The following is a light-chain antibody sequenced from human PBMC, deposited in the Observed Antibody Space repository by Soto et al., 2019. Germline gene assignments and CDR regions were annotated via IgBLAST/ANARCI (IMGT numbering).Light chain of an antibody. CDR1: QSVSSY. CDR2: DAS. CDR3: QQRSNWPPGVT. Sequence: EIVLTQSPATLSKSPGERVTLSCRASQSVSSYLAWYQQKPGQAPRLLIYDASNRATGIPARFSGSGSGTDFTLTISSLEPEDFAVYYRQQRSNWPPGVTFGGGTKVEIK. V-gene: IGKV3-11*01. J-gene: IGKJ4*01.